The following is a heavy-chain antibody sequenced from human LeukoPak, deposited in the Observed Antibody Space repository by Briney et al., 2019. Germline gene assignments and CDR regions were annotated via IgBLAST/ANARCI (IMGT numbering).Heavy chain of an antibody. CDR2: IYYSGST. Sequence: SETLSLTCTVSGGSISSSSYYWGWIRQPPGKGLEWIGSIYYSGSTYYNPSLKSRVTISVDTSKNQLSLKLSSVTAADTAVYYCASYCSGGSCWGYGFDYWGQGTLVTVSS. D-gene: IGHD2-15*01. CDR1: GGSISSSSYY. V-gene: IGHV4-39*01. CDR3: ASYCSGGSCWGYGFDY. J-gene: IGHJ4*02.